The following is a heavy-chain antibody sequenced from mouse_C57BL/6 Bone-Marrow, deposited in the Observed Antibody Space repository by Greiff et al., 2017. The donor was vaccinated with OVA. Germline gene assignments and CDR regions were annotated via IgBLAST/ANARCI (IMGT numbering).Heavy chain of an antibody. Sequence: VQRVESGAELARPGASVTLSCKASGYTFTRYGIRWVKQRPGQGLEWIGEIYPRSGNTYYNEKFKGKATLTADKSSSTAYMELRSLTSEDSAVYFCARAPPYYGRRYLDVWGTGTTVTVSS. V-gene: IGHV1-81*01. D-gene: IGHD1-1*01. J-gene: IGHJ1*03. CDR3: ARAPPYYGRRYLDV. CDR2: IYPRSGNT. CDR1: GYTFTRYG.